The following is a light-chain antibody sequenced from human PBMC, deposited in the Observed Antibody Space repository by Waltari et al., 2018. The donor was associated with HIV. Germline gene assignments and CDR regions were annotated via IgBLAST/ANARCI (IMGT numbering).Light chain of an antibody. J-gene: IGKJ2*01. CDR3: MHDLHAPCT. CDR1: QSLLHSNGYTY. V-gene: IGKV2-28*01. CDR2: LAS. Sequence: DIGMTQSPLSLPVTPGERASTSCRSSQSLLHSNGYTYLDWYMQKPGQSRQLLIYLASNRASAVPDRFSGSQSGTDFTLNFCTVAASDVWVYYCMHDLHAPCTFGHATTLE.